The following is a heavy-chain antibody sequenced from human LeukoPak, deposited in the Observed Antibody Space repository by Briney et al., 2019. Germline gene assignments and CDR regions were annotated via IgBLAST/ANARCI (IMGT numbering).Heavy chain of an antibody. CDR1: GFTFSSYG. D-gene: IGHD2-2*01. V-gene: IGHV3-30*18. CDR2: ISYDGSNK. Sequence: GRSLRLSCAASGFTFSSYGMRWVRQAPGKGLEWVAVISYDGSNKYYADSVKGRFTISRDNSKNTLYLQMNSLRAEDTAVYYCAKDRVWGYCSSTSCSYGMDVWGQGTTVTVSS. J-gene: IGHJ6*02. CDR3: AKDRVWGYCSSTSCSYGMDV.